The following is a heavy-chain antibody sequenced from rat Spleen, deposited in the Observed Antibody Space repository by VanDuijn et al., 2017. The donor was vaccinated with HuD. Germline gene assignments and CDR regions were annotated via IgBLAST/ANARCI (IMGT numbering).Heavy chain of an antibody. CDR2: IWTGGTT. D-gene: IGHD5-1*01. Sequence: QVQLKESGPGLVQPSQTLSLTCTVSGFSLTSYNVHWVRQPTGKGLEWMGVIWTGGTTDYSSALKSRLSISRDTSKSQVFLKMNSLQTEDTATYYCAREGKLGVRGYYFDYWGQGVMVTVSS. V-gene: IGHV2-30*01. J-gene: IGHJ2*01. CDR1: GFSLTSYN. CDR3: AREGKLGVRGYYFDY.